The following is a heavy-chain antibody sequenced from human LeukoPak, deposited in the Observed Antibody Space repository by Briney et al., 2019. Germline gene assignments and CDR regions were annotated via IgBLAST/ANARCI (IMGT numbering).Heavy chain of an antibody. Sequence: GGSLRLSCAASGFTFDDYAIHWVRQAPGKGLEWVSGISWNSGSIGYADSVKGRFTISRDNAKNSLYLQMNSLRAEDTALYYCAKDSYDSSGYLDYWGQGTLVTVSS. V-gene: IGHV3-9*01. CDR1: GFTFDDYA. D-gene: IGHD3-22*01. J-gene: IGHJ4*02. CDR2: ISWNSGSI. CDR3: AKDSYDSSGYLDY.